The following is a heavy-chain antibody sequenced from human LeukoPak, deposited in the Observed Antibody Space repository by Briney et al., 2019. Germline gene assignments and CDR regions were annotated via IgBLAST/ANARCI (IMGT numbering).Heavy chain of an antibody. CDR2: IGGRGGST. CDR1: GFIFSDYG. V-gene: IGHV3-23*01. Sequence: GGSLRLSCAASGFIFSDYGMSWVRQAPGKGLEWVSTIGGRGGSTYYADSVEGRFTISRDNSKNTLYLQMNSLRAEDTAVYYCAKQGRDWLRDYYYYMDVWGKGTTVTISS. CDR3: AKQGRDWLRDYYYYMDV. D-gene: IGHD3-9*01. J-gene: IGHJ6*03.